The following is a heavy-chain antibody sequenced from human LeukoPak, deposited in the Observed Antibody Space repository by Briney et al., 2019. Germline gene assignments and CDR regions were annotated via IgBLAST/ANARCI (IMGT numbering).Heavy chain of an antibody. J-gene: IGHJ6*03. Sequence: GGSLRLSCAASGFTFSSYEMNWVRQAPGKGLEWVSYISSSSSTIYYADSVKGRFTISRDNAKNSLYLQMNSLRAEDTAVYYCARDSSSWYIPDYMDVWGKGTTVTVSS. CDR1: GFTFSSYE. D-gene: IGHD6-13*01. CDR2: ISSSSSTI. CDR3: ARDSSSWYIPDYMDV. V-gene: IGHV3-48*01.